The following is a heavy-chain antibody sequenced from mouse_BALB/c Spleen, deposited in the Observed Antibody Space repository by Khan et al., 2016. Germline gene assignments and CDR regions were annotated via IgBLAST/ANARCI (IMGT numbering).Heavy chain of an antibody. Sequence: EVQLQESGPGLVKPSQSLSLTCTVTGYSITSDYAWNWIRQFPGNKLEWMGYISYSGSTSYNPSLKSRISITRDTSKNQFFLQLNYVTTEDTATYYCAVYGNYLYYFDYWGQGTTLTVSS. CDR2: ISYSGST. J-gene: IGHJ2*01. CDR1: GYSITSDYA. V-gene: IGHV3-2*02. CDR3: AVYGNYLYYFDY. D-gene: IGHD2-1*01.